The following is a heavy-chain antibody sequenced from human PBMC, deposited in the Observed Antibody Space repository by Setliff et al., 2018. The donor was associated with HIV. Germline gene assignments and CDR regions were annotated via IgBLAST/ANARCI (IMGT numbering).Heavy chain of an antibody. CDR1: GSTFSYYT. CDR2: ISYDGNSQ. V-gene: IGHV3-30*04. Sequence: PGGSLRLSCAASGSTFSYYTMHWIRQTPDNGLEWVAVISYDGNSQYYADSVKGRFTLSRDNAKNSLYLQMNSLRAEDTAVYYCARAVHSGWYYFDYWGQGTLVTVSS. CDR3: ARAVHSGWYYFDY. D-gene: IGHD6-19*01. J-gene: IGHJ4*02.